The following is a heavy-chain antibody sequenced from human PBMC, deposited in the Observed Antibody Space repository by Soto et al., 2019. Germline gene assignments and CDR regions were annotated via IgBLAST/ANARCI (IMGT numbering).Heavy chain of an antibody. J-gene: IGHJ3*02. D-gene: IGHD3-10*01. CDR2: INPSGGST. CDR3: ARDQGSSPHYYGSGSPIGVDAFDI. Sequence: ASVKVSCKASGYTFTSYYMHWVRQAPGQGLEWMGIINPSGGSTSYAQKFQGRVTMTRDTSTSTVYMELSSLRSEDTAVYYCARDQGSSPHYYGSGSPIGVDAFDIWGQGTMVTVSS. CDR1: GYTFTSYY. V-gene: IGHV1-46*03.